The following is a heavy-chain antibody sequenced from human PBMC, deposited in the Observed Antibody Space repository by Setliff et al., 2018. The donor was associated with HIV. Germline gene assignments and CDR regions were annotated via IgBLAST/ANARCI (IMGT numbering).Heavy chain of an antibody. V-gene: IGHV3-64D*09. J-gene: IGHJ4*02. Sequence: QPGGSLRLSCLVSGFTVSTYSLNWARQAPGKRPEYVAALSRGGDNTKYADAVKGRFIISRDTSKYTLYLQMSSLRPDDTAIYYCAKPYTGYYYDGSVYDDFWGQGTLVTVSS. CDR2: LSRGGDNT. CDR1: GFTVSTYS. D-gene: IGHD3-22*01. CDR3: AKPYTGYYYDGSVYDDF.